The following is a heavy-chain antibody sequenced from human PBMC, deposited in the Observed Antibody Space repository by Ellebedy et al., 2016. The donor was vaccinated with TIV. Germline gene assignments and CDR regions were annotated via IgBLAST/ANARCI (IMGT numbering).Heavy chain of an antibody. Sequence: GESLKISCAASGFTFSSYWMHWVRQAPGKGLVWVSRINSDGSSTRYADSVKGRFTISRDNAKNSLYLQMNSLRAEDTAVYYCARLYPMDVWGQGTTVTVSS. J-gene: IGHJ6*02. CDR3: ARLYPMDV. V-gene: IGHV3-74*01. D-gene: IGHD3-16*01. CDR2: INSDGSST. CDR1: GFTFSSYW.